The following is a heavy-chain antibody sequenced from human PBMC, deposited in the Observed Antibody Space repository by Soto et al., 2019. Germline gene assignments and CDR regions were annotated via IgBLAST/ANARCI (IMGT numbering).Heavy chain of an antibody. CDR2: ISGSGGST. V-gene: IGHV3-23*01. CDR3: AKARFLEWLWLLDY. CDR1: GFTFSSYA. D-gene: IGHD3-3*01. J-gene: IGHJ4*02. Sequence: GGSLRLSCAASGFTFSSYAMSWVRQAPGKGLEWVSAISGSGGSTYYADSVKGRFTISRDNSKNTLYLQMNSLRAEDTAVYYCAKARFLEWLWLLDYWGQGTLVTVSS.